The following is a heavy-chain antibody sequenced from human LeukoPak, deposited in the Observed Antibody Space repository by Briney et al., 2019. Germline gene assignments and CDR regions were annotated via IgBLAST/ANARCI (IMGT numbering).Heavy chain of an antibody. V-gene: IGHV3-23*01. CDR1: GFTFSSYA. CDR3: AKGRTAYCSSTSCYTSDY. CDR2: ISGSGGST. Sequence: PGASLRLSCAASGFTFSSYAMSWVRQAPGKGLEWVSAISGSGGSTYYADSVKGRFTISRDNSKNTLYLQMYSLRAEDTAVYYCAKGRTAYCSSTSCYTSDYWGQGTLVTVSS. D-gene: IGHD2-2*02. J-gene: IGHJ4*02.